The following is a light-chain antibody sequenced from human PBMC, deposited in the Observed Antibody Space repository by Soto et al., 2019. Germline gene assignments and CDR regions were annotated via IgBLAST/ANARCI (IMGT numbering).Light chain of an antibody. CDR2: DVS. V-gene: IGLV2-14*01. CDR3: RSYTTSNTRQTV. J-gene: IGLJ1*01. CDR1: SSDVGGYNY. Sequence: QSVLTQPASVSGSPGQSITISCTGTSSDVGGYNYVSWYQQHPGKAPKFMIYDVSNRPSGVSNRFSGSKSGNTASLTISGLQAEDEADYYCRSYTTSNTRQTVFGTGTKVTVL.